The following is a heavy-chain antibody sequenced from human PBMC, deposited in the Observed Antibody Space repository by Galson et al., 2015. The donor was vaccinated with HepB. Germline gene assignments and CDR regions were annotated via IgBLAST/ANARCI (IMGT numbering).Heavy chain of an antibody. D-gene: IGHD4-17*01. Sequence: CAISGDRVSSYSVAWNGIRQSPSSGLEWLGRTYYRSKWYTDYADSVKGRITVNTATSKNQFALQLDSMTPEDTAVYYCAREPNYGDYYFDYWGQGTLVTVSS. J-gene: IGHJ4*02. CDR1: GDRVSSYSVA. V-gene: IGHV6-1*01. CDR2: TYYRSKWYT. CDR3: AREPNYGDYYFDY.